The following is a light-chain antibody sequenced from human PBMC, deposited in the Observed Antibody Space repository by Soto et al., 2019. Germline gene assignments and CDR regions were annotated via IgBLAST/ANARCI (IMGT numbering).Light chain of an antibody. V-gene: IGKV3-15*01. CDR3: QHYNNWVGT. J-gene: IGKJ4*01. CDR2: GAS. Sequence: EIVMTQSPATLSVSPGERATLSCRASQSVSSNLAWYQQKPGQAPTLLIYGASARATGIPARFSGSGSGTQFTLTISSLQSEDFTVYYCQHYNNWVGTFGGGTKVEIK. CDR1: QSVSSN.